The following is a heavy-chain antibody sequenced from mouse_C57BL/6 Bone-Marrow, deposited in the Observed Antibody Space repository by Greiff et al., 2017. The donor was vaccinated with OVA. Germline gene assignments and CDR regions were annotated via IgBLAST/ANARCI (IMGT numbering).Heavy chain of an antibody. Sequence: EVKLVESGGGSVQPGGSLKLSCAASGFTFSDYYMYWVRQTPEKRLEWVAYISNGGGSTYYPDTVKGRFTISRDNAKNTLYLQMSRLKSEDTAMYYCARLGFAYWGQGTLVTVSA. V-gene: IGHV5-12*01. J-gene: IGHJ3*01. CDR2: ISNGGGST. CDR1: GFTFSDYY. CDR3: ARLGFAY.